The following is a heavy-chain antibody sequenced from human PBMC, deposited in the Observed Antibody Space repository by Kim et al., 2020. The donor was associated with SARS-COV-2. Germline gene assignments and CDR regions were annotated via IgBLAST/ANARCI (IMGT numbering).Heavy chain of an antibody. V-gene: IGHV4-39*01. CDR1: GGSISSSSYY. J-gene: IGHJ6*02. CDR3: ASDILTGYSVGYYYGMDV. Sequence: SETLSLTCTVSGGSISSSSYYWGWIRQPPGKGLEWIGSIYYSGSTYYNPSLKSRVTISVDTSKNQFSLKLSSVTAADTAVYYCASDILTGYSVGYYYGMDVWGQGTTVTVSS. D-gene: IGHD3-9*01. CDR2: IYYSGST.